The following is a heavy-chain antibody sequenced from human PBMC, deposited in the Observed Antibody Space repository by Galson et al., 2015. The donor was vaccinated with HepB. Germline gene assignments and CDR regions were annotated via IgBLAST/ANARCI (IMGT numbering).Heavy chain of an antibody. J-gene: IGHJ4*02. CDR3: ARSMVRGVIIRPYYFDY. CDR2: IYPGDSDT. V-gene: IGHV5-51*01. Sequence: QSGAEVKKPGESLKISCKGSGYSFTSYWIGWVRQMPGKGLEWMGIIYPGDSDTRYSPSFQGQVTISADKSISTAYLQWSSLKASDTAMYYCARSMVRGVIIRPYYFDYWGQGTLVTVSS. CDR1: GYSFTSYW. D-gene: IGHD3-10*01.